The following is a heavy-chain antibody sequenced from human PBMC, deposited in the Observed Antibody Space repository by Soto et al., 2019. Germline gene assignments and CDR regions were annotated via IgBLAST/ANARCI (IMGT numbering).Heavy chain of an antibody. CDR2: VNPNDGDK. Sequence: QVRLVQSGAEVKKPGASVKVSCKAYGYVINGYFIHWMRQAPGQGLEWMGWVNPNDGDKNYAQKFQGRVTMTRDTSINTVYMELNDLRSDDTAVYYCARPLSHGRKFDYWGQGTLVTVSS. V-gene: IGHV1-2*02. J-gene: IGHJ4*02. CDR3: ARPLSHGRKFDY. CDR1: GYVINGYF.